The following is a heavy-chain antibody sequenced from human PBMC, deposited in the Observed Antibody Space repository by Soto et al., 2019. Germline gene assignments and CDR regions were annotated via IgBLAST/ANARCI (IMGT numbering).Heavy chain of an antibody. CDR3: ASGASRWYPYFFDS. CDR2: IIPYYNTL. Sequence: QAQVVQSGAEVRKPGSSVKLSCKASEGTFNSYAIAWMRQAPGQGLEWMGGIIPYYNTLNYAQKFQDRVTITADDSTNTVYMELCSLRSDDTAVYFCASGASRWYPYFFDSWAQGTLVTVSS. V-gene: IGHV1-69*01. J-gene: IGHJ4*02. CDR1: EGTFNSYA. D-gene: IGHD6-13*01.